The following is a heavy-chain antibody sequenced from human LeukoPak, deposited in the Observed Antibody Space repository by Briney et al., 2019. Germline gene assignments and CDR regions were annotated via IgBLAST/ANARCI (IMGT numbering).Heavy chain of an antibody. Sequence: SETLSLTCTVSGVSISSYYWSWIRQPPGKGLEYIGYIYYSGNTNYNPSLKSRVTISVDTSKNQFSLELSSVTAADTAVYYCARGTSSLDYWGQGTLVTVSS. V-gene: IGHV4-59*01. CDR2: IYYSGNT. CDR1: GVSISSYY. J-gene: IGHJ4*02. CDR3: ARGTSSLDY.